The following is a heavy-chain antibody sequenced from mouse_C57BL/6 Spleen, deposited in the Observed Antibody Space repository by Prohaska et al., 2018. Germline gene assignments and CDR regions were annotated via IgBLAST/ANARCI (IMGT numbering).Heavy chain of an antibody. J-gene: IGHJ2*01. CDR1: GYTFTDYY. CDR2: INPYNGGT. CDR3: ARRRIYFDY. Sequence: EVQLQQSGPVLVKPGASVKMSCKASGYTFTDYYMNWVKQSHGKSLEWIGVINPYNGGTSYNQKFKGKATLTVDKSSSTAYMELRSLTSEDTAVYYCARRRIYFDYWGQGTTLTVSS. V-gene: IGHV1-19*01.